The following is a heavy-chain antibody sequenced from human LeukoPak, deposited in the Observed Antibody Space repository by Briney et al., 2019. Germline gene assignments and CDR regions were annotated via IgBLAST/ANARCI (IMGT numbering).Heavy chain of an antibody. Sequence: GGSLRLSCAASGFTFSDYYMSWIRQAPGKGLEWVSYISSSGSTIYYADSVKGRFTISRDNAKNSLYLQMNSLRVEDTAVYYCARDWVPRGDYYDSSGLDYFDYWGQGTLVTVSS. J-gene: IGHJ4*02. D-gene: IGHD3-22*01. CDR1: GFTFSDYY. CDR2: ISSSGSTI. V-gene: IGHV3-11*04. CDR3: ARDWVPRGDYYDSSGLDYFDY.